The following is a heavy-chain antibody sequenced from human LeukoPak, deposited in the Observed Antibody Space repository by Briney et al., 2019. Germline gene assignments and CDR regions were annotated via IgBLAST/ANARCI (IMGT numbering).Heavy chain of an antibody. J-gene: IGHJ4*02. Sequence: SETLSLTCTVSGGSISSYYWSWIRQPAGKGLEWIGRIYTSGSTNYNPSLKSRVTMSVDTSKNQFSLRLSSVTAADTAVCYCARDPSARYYFDYWGQGTLVTVSS. CDR2: IYTSGST. CDR1: GGSISSYY. CDR3: ARDPSARYYFDY. V-gene: IGHV4-4*07.